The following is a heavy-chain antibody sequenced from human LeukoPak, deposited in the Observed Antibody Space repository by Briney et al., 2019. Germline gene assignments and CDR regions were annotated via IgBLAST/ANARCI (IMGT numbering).Heavy chain of an antibody. CDR3: ARAKCGVVIWFDP. CDR1: GYTFTSYY. V-gene: IGHV1-2*02. J-gene: IGHJ5*02. Sequence: ASVKVSCKASGYTFTSYYVHWVRQAPGQGLEWMGWINPNSGGTNYAQKFQGRVIMARDTSTSTVYMELSSLRADDTAVYYCARAKCGVVIWFDPWGQGTLVTVSS. CDR2: INPNSGGT. D-gene: IGHD3-3*01.